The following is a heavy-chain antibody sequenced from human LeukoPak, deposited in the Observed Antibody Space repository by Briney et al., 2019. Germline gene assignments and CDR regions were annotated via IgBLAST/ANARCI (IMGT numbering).Heavy chain of an antibody. D-gene: IGHD1-26*01. Sequence: SETLSLTCTVSGGSMSSYRWSWIRQPPGKGLEWIGYIYNSGSTNYNPSLKSRVTISLDTSKNQFSLKLNSVTAADTAVYYCARDDRVGNLGYWGQGTLVTVSS. CDR1: GGSMSSYR. CDR3: ARDDRVGNLGY. CDR2: IYNSGST. V-gene: IGHV4-59*01. J-gene: IGHJ4*02.